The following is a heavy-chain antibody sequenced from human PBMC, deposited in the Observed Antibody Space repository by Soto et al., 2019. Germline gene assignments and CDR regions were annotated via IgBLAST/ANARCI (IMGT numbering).Heavy chain of an antibody. Sequence: TGGSLRLSCAASGFKYTDFALHWVRQAPGKGLGWVAIISYDGSDKYYADSVKGRFVISRDNPKNTLYLEMNSLRPEDTAVYFCARRAWDSYYAIDVWGQGTTVTVSS. CDR1: GFKYTDFA. V-gene: IGHV3-30*09. J-gene: IGHJ6*02. CDR2: ISYDGSDK. D-gene: IGHD3-22*01. CDR3: ARRAWDSYYAIDV.